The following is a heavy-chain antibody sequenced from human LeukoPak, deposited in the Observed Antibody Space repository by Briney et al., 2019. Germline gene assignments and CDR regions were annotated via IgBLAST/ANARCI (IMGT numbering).Heavy chain of an antibody. D-gene: IGHD6-19*01. V-gene: IGHV3-15*01. CDR1: GFISTKAW. CDR2: IKSKTDGGAT. Sequence: GGSLRLSCAASGFISTKAWMSWVRQAPGKGLEWVGRIKSKTDGGATDVAAPVKGRFTISRDDSKNTLYLQMNSLKIEDTAVYYCTTEYRDSSGWYGAFDIWGQGTMVTVSS. J-gene: IGHJ3*02. CDR3: TTEYRDSSGWYGAFDI.